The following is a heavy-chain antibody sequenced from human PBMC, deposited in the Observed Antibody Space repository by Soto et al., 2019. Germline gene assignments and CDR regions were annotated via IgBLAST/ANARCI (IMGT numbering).Heavy chain of an antibody. J-gene: IGHJ4*02. D-gene: IGHD3-22*01. CDR1: GFTFDDYA. Sequence: EVPLVESGGGLVQPGRSLRLSCAASGFTFDDYAMHWVRQAPGKGLEWVSGISWNSGSIGYADSVKGRFTISRDNAKNSLYLQMNSLRAEDTALYYCAKDGGFSGYKGGFDYWGQGTLVTVSS. CDR3: AKDGGFSGYKGGFDY. V-gene: IGHV3-9*01. CDR2: ISWNSGSI.